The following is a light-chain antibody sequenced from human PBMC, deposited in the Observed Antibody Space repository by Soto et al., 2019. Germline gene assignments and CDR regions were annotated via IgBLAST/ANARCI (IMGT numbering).Light chain of an antibody. CDR1: SSNIGSNS. CDR3: AAWDDSLNVVI. V-gene: IGLV1-44*01. Sequence: QAVVTQPPSASGTPGQRVTISCSGSSSNIGSNSVNWYQQFPGTAPKLLIYSNNQPPSGVPDRFSGSKSGTSASLAISGLQSEDEADYYCAAWDDSLNVVIFGGGTKVTVL. J-gene: IGLJ2*01. CDR2: SNN.